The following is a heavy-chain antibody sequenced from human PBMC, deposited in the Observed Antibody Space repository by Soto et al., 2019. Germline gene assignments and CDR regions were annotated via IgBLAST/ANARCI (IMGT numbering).Heavy chain of an antibody. Sequence: GWSLRLSCASSVFTFIGSAMHWVRQASGKGLEWVGRIRSKANSYATAYAASVKGRFTISRDDSKNTAYLQMNSLKTEDTAVYYCTTLSPSYCSSTSCYVHDAFDIWGQGTMVTVSS. J-gene: IGHJ3*02. CDR1: VFTFIGSA. CDR3: TTLSPSYCSSTSCYVHDAFDI. V-gene: IGHV3-73*01. CDR2: IRSKANSYAT. D-gene: IGHD2-2*01.